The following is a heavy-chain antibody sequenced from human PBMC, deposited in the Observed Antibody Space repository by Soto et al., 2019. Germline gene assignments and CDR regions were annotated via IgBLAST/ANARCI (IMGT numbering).Heavy chain of an antibody. CDR3: VKDRSDTWSFDY. J-gene: IGHJ4*02. CDR2: VSHDGNLY. D-gene: IGHD2-15*01. Sequence: QVQLVESGGGVVQPGRSLRLSCSASGFIYSSCAMHWVRQVPGKGLEWLAVVSHDGNLYPYADSVKGRFTISRDNSRKMLYLQMNSLRPDDTAVYYCVKDRSDTWSFDYWGQGTLVTVSS. V-gene: IGHV3-30*18. CDR1: GFIYSSCA.